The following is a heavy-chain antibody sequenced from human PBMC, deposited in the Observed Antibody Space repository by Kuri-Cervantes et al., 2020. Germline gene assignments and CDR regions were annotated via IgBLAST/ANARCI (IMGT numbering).Heavy chain of an antibody. Sequence: SETLSLTCAVYGESFSGYYWSWIRQPPGKGLEWIGEINHSGSTNYNPSLKSRVTISVDTSKNQFSLKLSSVTAADTAVYYCARSPELVHCDVWGKGTTVTVSS. CDR2: INHSGST. CDR3: ARSPELVHCDV. V-gene: IGHV4-34*01. J-gene: IGHJ6*04. CDR1: GESFSGYY. D-gene: IGHD1-1*01.